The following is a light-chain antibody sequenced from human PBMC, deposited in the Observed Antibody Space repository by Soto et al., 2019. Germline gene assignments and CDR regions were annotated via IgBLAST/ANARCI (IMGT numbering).Light chain of an antibody. CDR3: SSYTSSISWV. CDR1: TSDVGGYNY. CDR2: EVS. Sequence: QSALTQPASVSASPGQSITISCTGTTSDVGGYNYVSWYQQHPGKAPKLMIYEVSNRPSGISTRFSGSKSGNTASLTISGLQAEDEADYYCSSYTSSISWVFGGGTKVTVL. J-gene: IGLJ3*02. V-gene: IGLV2-14*03.